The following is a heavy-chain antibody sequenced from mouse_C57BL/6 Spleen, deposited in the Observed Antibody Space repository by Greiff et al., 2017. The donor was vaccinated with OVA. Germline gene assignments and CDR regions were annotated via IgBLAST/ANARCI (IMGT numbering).Heavy chain of an antibody. CDR3: ARDYDYHFDY. CDR2: IYPGSGST. D-gene: IGHD2-4*01. CDR1: GYTFTSYW. V-gene: IGHV1-55*01. J-gene: IGHJ2*01. Sequence: LQPGAELVKPGASVKMSCKASGYTFTSYWITWVKQRPGQGLEWIGDIYPGSGSTNYNEKFKSKATLTVDTSSSTAYMQLSSLTSEDSAVYYCARDYDYHFDYWGQGTTLTVSS.